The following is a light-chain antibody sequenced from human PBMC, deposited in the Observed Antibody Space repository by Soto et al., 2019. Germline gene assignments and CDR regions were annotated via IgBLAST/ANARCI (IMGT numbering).Light chain of an antibody. J-gene: IGLJ3*02. V-gene: IGLV2-23*02. CDR3: CSYAGSSTVV. CDR2: EVR. CDR1: SSDVGSYDL. Sequence: QSVLTQPASVSGSPGQSITISCYGTSSDVGSYDLVSWYQQHPDKAPKLLIYEVRKRPSGVSGRFSGSKSDDTASLTISGLQAEDEADYYCCSYAGSSTVVFGGGTQLTVL.